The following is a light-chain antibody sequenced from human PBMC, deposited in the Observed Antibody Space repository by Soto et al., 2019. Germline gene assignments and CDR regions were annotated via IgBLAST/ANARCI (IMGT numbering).Light chain of an antibody. V-gene: IGKV3-20*01. CDR3: QQYGSSPLT. CDR2: GAS. J-gene: IGKJ4*01. CDR1: QTVINTY. Sequence: EIVLTQSPGTLSLSPGERATLSCRASQTVINTYLAWYQQKPGQAPGLLIYGASSRATGVPDRFSGSGSGTDFTLTISGLEPEDFAVYFCQQYGSSPLTFGGGTKVEIK.